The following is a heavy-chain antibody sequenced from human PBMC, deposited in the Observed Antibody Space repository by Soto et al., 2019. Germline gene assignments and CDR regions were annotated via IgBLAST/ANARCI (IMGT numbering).Heavy chain of an antibody. J-gene: IGHJ4*02. CDR1: VGSVSSSSYY. V-gene: IGHV4-39*01. Sequence: PSETLSLTCTVSVGSVSSSSYYLGWILHPPGKGLEWIGTIYYTWSTSYSPSLKRRVTISVDTSKTQFSLNLSSVTATDTAVYDCAGRRAGGYYFEYWGQGTLVTLSS. CDR3: AGRRAGGYYFEY. D-gene: IGHD1-26*01. CDR2: IYYTWST.